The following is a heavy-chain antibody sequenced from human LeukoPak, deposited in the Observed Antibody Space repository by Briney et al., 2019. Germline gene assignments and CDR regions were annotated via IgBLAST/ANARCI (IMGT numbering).Heavy chain of an antibody. CDR2: IYPSDSDT. CDR3: AREGAWSQFYFDY. D-gene: IGHD2-8*01. V-gene: IGHV5-51*01. CDR1: GYTFTNYW. Sequence: EESLKISCKGSGYTFTNYWIGWVRQMPGKGLEWMGIIYPSDSDTRYSPSFQGQVTISADKSISTAYLQWNSLKASDAAMYYCAREGAWSQFYFDYWGQGTLVAVSS. J-gene: IGHJ4*02.